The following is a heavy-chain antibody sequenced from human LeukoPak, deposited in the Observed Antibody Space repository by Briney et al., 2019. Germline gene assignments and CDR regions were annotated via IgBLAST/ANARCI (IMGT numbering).Heavy chain of an antibody. V-gene: IGHV3-23*01. CDR3: AKGSGRGYSYGLEY. J-gene: IGHJ4*02. D-gene: IGHD5-18*01. CDR1: XXTXSXYG. CDR2: ISGSAGST. Sequence: XXXSXXAXXXTXSXYGMTWVRQAPGKGPEWVSLISGSAGSTYYADSVKGRFSISRDNSKNTMYLQMNSPRAEDTAVYYCAKGSGRGYSYGLEYWGQGTLVTVSS.